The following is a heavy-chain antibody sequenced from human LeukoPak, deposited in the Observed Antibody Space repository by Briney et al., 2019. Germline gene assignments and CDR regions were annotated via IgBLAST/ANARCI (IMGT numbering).Heavy chain of an antibody. CDR1: GFTFSSYW. CDR2: INGDGRDK. V-gene: IGHV3-7*01. D-gene: IGHD3-9*01. CDR3: ARGVDSAIDW. Sequence: PGGSLRLSCAASGFTFSSYWMNWVRQAPGKGLEWVADINGDGRDKYYVGSVRGRFTISRDNADNALYLQMNSLRGDDTALYYCARGVDSAIDWWGQGTLDTVSS. J-gene: IGHJ4*02.